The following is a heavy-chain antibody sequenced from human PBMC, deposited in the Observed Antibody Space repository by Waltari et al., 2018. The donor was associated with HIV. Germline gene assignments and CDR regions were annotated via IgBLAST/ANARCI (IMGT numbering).Heavy chain of an antibody. V-gene: IGHV1-2*02. Sequence: QVQLIQSGAAVKKPGASVKVSCKTSGYTFTGFFVHWVRQTPGQGLEWMGWINPYSGSTNYARKCQGRVTMTRDASISTTYMDLTSLRSDDTAVYYCARASSQWLIEYWGQGTLVTVSS. CDR2: INPYSGST. D-gene: IGHD6-19*01. J-gene: IGHJ4*02. CDR3: ARASSQWLIEY. CDR1: GYTFTGFF.